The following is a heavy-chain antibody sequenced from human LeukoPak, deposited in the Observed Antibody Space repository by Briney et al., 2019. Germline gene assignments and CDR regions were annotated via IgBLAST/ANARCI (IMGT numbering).Heavy chain of an antibody. CDR2: IYYSGST. Sequence: PSETLSLTCAVSGGSTSSSNWWSWVRQPPGKGLEWIGEIYYSGSTNYNTSLPRRVTISVDKSKNQFSLKLSSVTGAAPTVQYFARSERNTLDVNYFDYWGQGTLVTVSS. V-gene: IGHV4-4*02. D-gene: IGHD1-1*01. CDR3: ARSERNTLDVNYFDY. CDR1: GGSTSSSNW. J-gene: IGHJ4*02.